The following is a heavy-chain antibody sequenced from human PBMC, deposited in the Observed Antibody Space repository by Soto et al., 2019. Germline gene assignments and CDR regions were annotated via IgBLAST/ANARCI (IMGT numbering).Heavy chain of an antibody. CDR1: GFTFSLSA. Sequence: EVQLLESGGGFVQPGESLRLSCVASGFTFSLSAMSWVRQAPGRGLEWVSSISGGGGSTEYTDSVKGRFTISRDNSKDTVHLQMNSLRAEDTAVYYCAKGPEYDILTGCDYWGQCALFTVSS. D-gene: IGHD3-9*01. CDR2: ISGGGGST. V-gene: IGHV3-23*01. J-gene: IGHJ4*02. CDR3: AKGPEYDILTGCDY.